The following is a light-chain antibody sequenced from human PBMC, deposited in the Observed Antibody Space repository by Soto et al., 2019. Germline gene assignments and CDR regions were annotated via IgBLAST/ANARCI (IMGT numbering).Light chain of an antibody. Sequence: DIQMTQSPSTLSASVGDRVTITCWASQSVSNWLAWYQQKPGKAPKLLIYKASTLETGVPSRFSGSGSGTQFTLTISSLQPGDFATYYCQQYNAYSITFGEGTRLDIK. J-gene: IGKJ5*01. CDR2: KAS. CDR3: QQYNAYSIT. CDR1: QSVSNW. V-gene: IGKV1-5*03.